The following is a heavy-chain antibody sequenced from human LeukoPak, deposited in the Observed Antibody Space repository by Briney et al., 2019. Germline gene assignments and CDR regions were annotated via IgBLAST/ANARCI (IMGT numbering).Heavy chain of an antibody. CDR2: IRRKTDGETT. D-gene: IGHD2-21*01. J-gene: IGHJ4*02. Sequence: GGSLRLSCAASGFTFSNVWMSWVRQVPGKGLEWVGRIRRKTDGETTDHAAPVKGRFTISRDDSKNSLYLQMNSLKTEDTAVYYCVTDLVIKGYFDYWGQGALVTVSS. CDR1: GFTFSNVW. CDR3: VTDLVIKGYFDY. V-gene: IGHV3-15*01.